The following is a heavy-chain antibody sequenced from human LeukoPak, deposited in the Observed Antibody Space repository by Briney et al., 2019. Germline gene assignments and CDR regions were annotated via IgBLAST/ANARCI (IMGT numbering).Heavy chain of an antibody. CDR1: GGSFSGYY. V-gene: IGHV4-34*01. D-gene: IGHD6-13*01. Sequence: SETLSLTCAVYGGSFSGYYWSWIRQPPGKGLEWIGEINHSGSTNYNPSLKSRVTISVDTSKNQFSPKLSSVTAADTAVYYCARGVSKGIAAAGESDYWGQGTLVTVSS. CDR2: INHSGST. CDR3: ARGVSKGIAAAGESDY. J-gene: IGHJ4*02.